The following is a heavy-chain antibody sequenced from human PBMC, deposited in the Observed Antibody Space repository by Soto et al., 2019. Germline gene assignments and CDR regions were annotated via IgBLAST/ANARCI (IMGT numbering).Heavy chain of an antibody. V-gene: IGHV4-59*08. J-gene: IGHJ4*02. CDR3: GSGYFDILTGRDTKYYFDY. Sequence: SETLSLTCTVSGGSISSYYWSWIRQPPGKGPEWIGYIYYSGSTNYNPSLKSRVTISVDTSKNQFSLNLSSVTAADTAVYYCGSGYFDILTGRDTKYYFDYWGQGALVTVS. CDR1: GGSISSYY. CDR2: IYYSGST. D-gene: IGHD3-9*01.